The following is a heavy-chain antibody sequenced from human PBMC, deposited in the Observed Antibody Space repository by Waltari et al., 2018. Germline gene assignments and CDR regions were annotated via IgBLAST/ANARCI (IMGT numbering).Heavy chain of an antibody. CDR2: VGTVGDT. CDR3: VRGGRDAFDI. Sequence: EVQLVVSGGGLVQPGGSLRLSCAASGVNIATSDVHWVRQVTGKGMDGVSAVGTVGDTLYSGSVKGRVTISRENVKNSLYLQMNSLRAGDTAVYYCVRGGRDAFDIWGQGTMVTVSS. D-gene: IGHD3-16*01. J-gene: IGHJ3*02. CDR1: GVNIATSD. V-gene: IGHV3-13*01.